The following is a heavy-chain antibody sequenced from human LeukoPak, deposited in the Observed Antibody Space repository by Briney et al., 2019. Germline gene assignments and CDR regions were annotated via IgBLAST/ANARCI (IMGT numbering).Heavy chain of an antibody. V-gene: IGHV4-59*01. J-gene: IGHJ4*02. CDR3: GRDSGGTVDS. Sequence: SSETLSLTCTVSGGSINTYYWSWVRQPPGKGLEWIGDIYYSGSTNYNPSLKSRVTISVDTSKNQFSLKLSSVTAADTAVYYCGRDSGGTVDSWGQGTLVTVSS. CDR2: IYYSGST. CDR1: GGSINTYY. D-gene: IGHD2-15*01.